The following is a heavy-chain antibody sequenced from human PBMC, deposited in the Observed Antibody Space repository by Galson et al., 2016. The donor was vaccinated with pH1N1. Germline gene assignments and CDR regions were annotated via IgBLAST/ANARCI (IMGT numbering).Heavy chain of an antibody. J-gene: IGHJ4*02. CDR3: AKGQGPGTMSYFDY. CDR1: GFTFDDYA. V-gene: IGHV3-9*01. Sequence: SLRLSCAASGFTFDDYAMHWVRQAPGKGLEWVSGISWNSGRIGYADSVKGRFTISSGNAKNSLYLQMNSLRAEDTALYYCAKGQGPGTMSYFDYWGQGTLVTVSS. CDR2: ISWNSGRI. D-gene: IGHD1-7*01.